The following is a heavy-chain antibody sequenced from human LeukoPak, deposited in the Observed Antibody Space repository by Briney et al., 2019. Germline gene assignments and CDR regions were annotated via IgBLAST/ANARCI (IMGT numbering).Heavy chain of an antibody. CDR1: GFTFDDYG. CDR3: ARTPSGGYYYYYMDV. V-gene: IGHV3-20*04. CDR2: INWNGGST. D-gene: IGHD5-12*01. Sequence: GGSLRLSCAASGFTFDDYGMSWVRQAPGKGLEWVSGINWNGGSTGYADSVKGRFTISRDNAKNSLYLQMNSLRAEDTALYYCARTPSGGYYYYYMDVWGKGIAVTVSS. J-gene: IGHJ6*03.